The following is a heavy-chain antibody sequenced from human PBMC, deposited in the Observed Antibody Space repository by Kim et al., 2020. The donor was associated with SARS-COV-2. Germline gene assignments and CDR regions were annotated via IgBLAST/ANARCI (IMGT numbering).Heavy chain of an antibody. CDR2: ISRSSNTI. D-gene: IGHD3-22*01. CDR1: GFTFSSYN. V-gene: IGHV3-48*02. J-gene: IGHJ6*02. CDR3: ARDEYYYDSSCSYYGMDV. Sequence: GGSLRLSCAASGFTFSSYNMNWVRQAPGKGLEWVSYISRSSNTIYYADSVKGRFTISRDNAKNSLYLQMNSLRDEDTAVYYCARDEYYYDSSCSYYGMDVWGQGTTVTVSS.